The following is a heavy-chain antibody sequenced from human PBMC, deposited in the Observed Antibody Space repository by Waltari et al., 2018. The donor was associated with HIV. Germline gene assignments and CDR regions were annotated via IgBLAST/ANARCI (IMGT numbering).Heavy chain of an antibody. V-gene: IGHV3-74*01. Sequence: VQLVESGGDLAQPGGSLSLSGVASGFTFSNYWMHWVRQVPGKRLVWVARINTDETIRTYAENVKGRFTISRDNGKNTLYLQMNSLRVEDTAVYYCVSSGLDVWGQGTTVNVSS. J-gene: IGHJ6*02. CDR3: VSSGLDV. CDR1: GFTFSNYW. CDR2: INTDETIR.